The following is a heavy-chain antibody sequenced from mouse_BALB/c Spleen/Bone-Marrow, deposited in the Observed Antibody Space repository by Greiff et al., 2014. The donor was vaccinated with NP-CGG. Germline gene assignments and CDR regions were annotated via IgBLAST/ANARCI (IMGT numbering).Heavy chain of an antibody. CDR3: ARRAVDGYLYAMDY. J-gene: IGHJ4*01. CDR1: GYTFSSYW. D-gene: IGHD2-3*01. CDR2: ILPGSGST. Sequence: QVQLQQPGAELMKPGASVKISCKATGYTFSSYWIEWVKQRPGHGLEWIGEILPGSGSTNYNEKFKGKATFTADTSSNTAYMQLSSLTSEDSAVYYCARRAVDGYLYAMDYWGQGTSVTVSS. V-gene: IGHV1-9*01.